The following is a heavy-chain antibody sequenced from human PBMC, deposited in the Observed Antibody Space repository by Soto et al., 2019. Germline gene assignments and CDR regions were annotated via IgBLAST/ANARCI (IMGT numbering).Heavy chain of an antibody. CDR3: ANYYDSSGSLGY. CDR1: GGSISSGDYY. Sequence: SETLSLTCTVSGGSISSGDYYWSWIRQPPGKGLEWIGYIYYSGSTYYNPSLKSRVTISVDTSKNQFSLKLSSVTAADTAVYYCANYYDSSGSLGYWGQGTLVTVSS. CDR2: IYYSGST. J-gene: IGHJ4*02. V-gene: IGHV4-30-4*01. D-gene: IGHD3-22*01.